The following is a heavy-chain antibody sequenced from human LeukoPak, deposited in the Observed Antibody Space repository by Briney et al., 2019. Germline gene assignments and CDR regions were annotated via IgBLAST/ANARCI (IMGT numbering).Heavy chain of an antibody. J-gene: IGHJ4*02. CDR2: ISSDGSIK. Sequence: GGSLRLSCTASKFTFSHSGMQWVRQAPGKGLEWVAVISSDGSIKVYADSVKGRFTLSRDNSINTVDLQMNSLRAEDTAVYYCVKEYHSRGFGAYFDYWGQGTLVTVSS. V-gene: IGHV3-30*18. D-gene: IGHD3-3*01. CDR3: VKEYHSRGFGAYFDY. CDR1: KFTFSHSG.